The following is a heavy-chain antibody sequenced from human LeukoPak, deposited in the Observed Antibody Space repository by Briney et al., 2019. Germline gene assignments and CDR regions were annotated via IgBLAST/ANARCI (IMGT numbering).Heavy chain of an antibody. CDR2: IYSGGST. V-gene: IGHV3-53*01. CDR1: GFTVSSNH. J-gene: IGHJ6*03. D-gene: IGHD1-7*01. Sequence: PGGSLRLSCAASGFTVSSNHMSWVRQAPGKGLEWVSVIYSGGSTYYADSVKGRFTISSDNSKNTLYLQMNSLRAEDTAVYYCARDQLELRDYYYYMDVWGKGTTVTVSS. CDR3: ARDQLELRDYYYYMDV.